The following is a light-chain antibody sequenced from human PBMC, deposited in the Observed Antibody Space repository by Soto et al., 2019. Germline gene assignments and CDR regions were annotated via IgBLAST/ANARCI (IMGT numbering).Light chain of an antibody. CDR1: QSVRSSY. CDR3: QQYGSSPPTT. J-gene: IGKJ1*01. Sequence: EIVLTQSPDTLSLSPGESATLSCRASQSVRSSYLAWYQQTPGQTPRLLIYAASSRATGIPDRFSGSGSGTDFTLTISRLEPEDFAVYYCQQYGSSPPTTFGQGTKVDI. CDR2: AAS. V-gene: IGKV3-20*01.